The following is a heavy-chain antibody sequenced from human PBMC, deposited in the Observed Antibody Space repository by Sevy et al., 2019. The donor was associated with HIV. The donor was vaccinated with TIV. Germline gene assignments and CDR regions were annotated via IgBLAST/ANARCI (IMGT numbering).Heavy chain of an antibody. D-gene: IGHD5-18*01. CDR3: AKEYSYGYYFDY. CDR2: IRYDGSNK. Sequence: GGSLRLSCAASGFTFSSYGMHWVRQAPGKGLEWVAFIRYDGSNKYYADSVKGRFTISRDNSKNTLYLQMNSPRAEDTAVYYCAKEYSYGYYFDYWGQGTLVTVSS. CDR1: GFTFSSYG. J-gene: IGHJ4*02. V-gene: IGHV3-30*02.